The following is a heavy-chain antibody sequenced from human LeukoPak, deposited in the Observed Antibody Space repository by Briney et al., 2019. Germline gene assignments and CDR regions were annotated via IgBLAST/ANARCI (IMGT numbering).Heavy chain of an antibody. CDR2: ISNFGDMI. J-gene: IGHJ4*02. CDR3: ARGGPITMIVVVPFDY. Sequence: GGSLRLSCAASGFTFSNYEMNWVRQAPGKGLEWISHISNFGDMIHYADSVEGRFTISRDDAKNSLYLQMNSLRAEDTAVYYCARGGPITMIVVVPFDYWGQGTLVTVSS. D-gene: IGHD3-22*01. CDR1: GFTFSNYE. V-gene: IGHV3-48*03.